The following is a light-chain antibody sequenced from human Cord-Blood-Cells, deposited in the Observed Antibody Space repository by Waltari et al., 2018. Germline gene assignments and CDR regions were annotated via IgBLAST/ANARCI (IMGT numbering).Light chain of an antibody. CDR2: DVS. Sequence: QSALTQPASVSGSPGQSITIPCPGTSSDVGGYNYVSWYQQHPGKAPKLMIYDVSNRPSGFSNRFSGSKSGNTASLTISALQAEDEADYYCSSYTSSSTYVFGTGTKVTVL. CDR1: SSDVGGYNY. CDR3: SSYTSSSTYV. J-gene: IGLJ1*01. V-gene: IGLV2-14*01.